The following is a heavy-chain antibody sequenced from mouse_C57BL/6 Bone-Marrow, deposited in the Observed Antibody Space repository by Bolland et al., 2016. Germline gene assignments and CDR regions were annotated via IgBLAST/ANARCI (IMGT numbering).Heavy chain of an antibody. V-gene: IGHV1-81*01. Sequence: TYYNEKFKGKATLTADKSSSTAYMELRSLTSEDSAVYFCEREGSYYFDYWGQGTS. J-gene: IGHJ2*02. CDR3: EREGSYYFDY. CDR2: T.